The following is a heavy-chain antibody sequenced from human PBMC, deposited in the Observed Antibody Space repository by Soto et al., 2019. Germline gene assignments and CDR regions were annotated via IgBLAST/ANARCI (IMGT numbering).Heavy chain of an antibody. J-gene: IGHJ6*02. Sequence: ASVKVSCKASGYTFTSYYMHWVLQAPGQGLEWMGIINPSGGSTSYAQKFQGRVTMTRDTSTSTVYMELSSLRSEDTAVYYCARDLSSGPTHYYYGMDVWGQGTTVTVSS. V-gene: IGHV1-46*01. CDR1: GYTFTSYY. CDR3: ARDLSSGPTHYYYGMDV. CDR2: INPSGGST. D-gene: IGHD6-19*01.